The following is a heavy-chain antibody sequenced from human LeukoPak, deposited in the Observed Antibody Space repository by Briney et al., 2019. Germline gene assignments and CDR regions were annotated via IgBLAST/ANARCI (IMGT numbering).Heavy chain of an antibody. CDR2: INPDSGGT. CDR3: ARSSLRLQAAFYWNFDL. D-gene: IGHD2-2*01. CDR1: GYTFTGYY. Sequence: ASVKVCCKASGYTFTGYYMHWVRQAPGPGLEGMGWINPDSGGTNYAHKSHGRVSMTRDTSMSTANMELSRLRSDHTAVYICARSSLRLQAAFYWNFDLWGRGTLVTVSS. V-gene: IGHV1-2*07. J-gene: IGHJ2*01.